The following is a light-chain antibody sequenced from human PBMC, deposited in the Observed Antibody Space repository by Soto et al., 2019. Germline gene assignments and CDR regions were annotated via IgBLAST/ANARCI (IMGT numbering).Light chain of an antibody. Sequence: EIVLTQSPATLSLSPGERATLSCRASPSVTNYLAWYQQKPGQAPRLVIYGAFNRATGIPARLSGSGSGTDFTLTISSLEPEDFAVYYCQQRNIWPPVTFGQGTRLEI. CDR1: PSVTNY. J-gene: IGKJ5*01. V-gene: IGKV3-11*01. CDR2: GAF. CDR3: QQRNIWPPVT.